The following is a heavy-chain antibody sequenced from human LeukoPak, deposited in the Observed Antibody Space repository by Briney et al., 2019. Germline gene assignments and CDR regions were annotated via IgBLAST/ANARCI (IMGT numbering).Heavy chain of an antibody. Sequence: GASVKVSCKASGYTFTTYNINWVRQAPGQGLEWMGWISGYNGNTNYAQKLQGRVTMTTDTSTRTVYMELSSLRSEDTAVYYCARGREAAAGTGWDYFDYWGQGTLVTVSS. V-gene: IGHV1-18*01. CDR2: ISGYNGNT. CDR3: ARGREAAAGTGWDYFDY. D-gene: IGHD6-13*01. CDR1: GYTFTTYN. J-gene: IGHJ4*02.